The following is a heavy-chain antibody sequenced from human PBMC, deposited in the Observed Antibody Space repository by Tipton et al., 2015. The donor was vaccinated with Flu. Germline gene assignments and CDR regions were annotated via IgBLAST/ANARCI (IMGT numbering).Heavy chain of an antibody. J-gene: IGHJ5*01. D-gene: IGHD4-11*01. V-gene: IGHV6-1*01. CDR3: ARRDYSNYVSEPKNWFDS. CDR1: GDSVSSNIAA. CDR2: TYYRSQWYT. Sequence: GLVKPSQTLSLTCAISGDSVSSNIAAWNWIRQSPSGGLEWLGRTYYRSQWYTDYAASVKSRIIVNPDTSKNQFSLKMNSVTAADTAVYFCARRDYSNYVSEPKNWFDSWGQGALVTVSS.